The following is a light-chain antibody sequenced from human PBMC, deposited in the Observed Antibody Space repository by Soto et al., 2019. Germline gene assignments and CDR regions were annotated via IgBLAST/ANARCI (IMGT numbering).Light chain of an antibody. CDR2: DVH. CDR1: SSDVGGYNY. J-gene: IGLJ3*02. Sequence: QSALTQPPSASGSPGQSVTISCTGTSSDVGGYNYVSWYQHHPGRAPKLIIYDVHERPSGVPDRFSASKSGNTASLTVSGLQAEDEADYYCCSYAGSKNWVFGGGTKLTVL. V-gene: IGLV2-8*01. CDR3: CSYAGSKNWV.